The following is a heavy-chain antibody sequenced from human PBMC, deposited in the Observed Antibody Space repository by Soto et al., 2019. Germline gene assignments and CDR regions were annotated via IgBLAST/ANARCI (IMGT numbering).Heavy chain of an antibody. CDR2: IDWDDDK. J-gene: IGHJ4*02. CDR1: GFSPSTSGIC. CDR3: ARRDIGYYFDY. D-gene: IGHD2-15*01. V-gene: IGHV2-70*01. Sequence: ESGPTLVNPTQTPTLTLPLSGFSPSTSGICVSLIRQPPGKALEWLALIDWDDDKYYSTSLKTRLTISKDTSKNQVVLTMTNMDPVDTATYYCARRDIGYYFDYWGQGTLVTVSS.